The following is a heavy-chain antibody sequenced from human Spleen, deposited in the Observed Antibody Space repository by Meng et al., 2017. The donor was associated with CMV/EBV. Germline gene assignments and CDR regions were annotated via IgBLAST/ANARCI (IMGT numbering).Heavy chain of an antibody. CDR1: GYTFTSYD. J-gene: IGHJ3*02. D-gene: IGHD1-26*01. CDR2: INPNSGNP. Sequence: ASVKVSCKASGYTFTSYDINWVRQATGQGLEWMGWINPNSGNPGSAQKCQGRVTMTRNTSITTAYMELSSLRSEDTAVYYCARGGWWELSYNDAFDIWGQGTMVTVSS. CDR3: ARGGWWELSYNDAFDI. V-gene: IGHV1-8*02.